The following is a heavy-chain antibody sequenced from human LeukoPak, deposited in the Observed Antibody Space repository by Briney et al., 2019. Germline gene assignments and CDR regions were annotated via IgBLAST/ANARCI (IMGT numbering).Heavy chain of an antibody. V-gene: IGHV1-2*02. CDR1: GYTFAVYY. Sequence: ASVKVSCRAAGYTFAVYYILWVRQAPGQGLEWMGWINCNSGDTNYAQNFQGRVTMTRDTAITTAYMELSRLRSDDTAVYYCARATGYSSGWTLTDYWGQGPLVTVSS. CDR2: INCNSGDT. CDR3: ARATGYSSGWTLTDY. J-gene: IGHJ4*02. D-gene: IGHD6-19*01.